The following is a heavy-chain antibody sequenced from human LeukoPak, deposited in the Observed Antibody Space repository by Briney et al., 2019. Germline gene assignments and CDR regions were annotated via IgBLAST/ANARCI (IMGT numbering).Heavy chain of an antibody. D-gene: IGHD4-17*01. V-gene: IGHV1-2*06. Sequence: ASVKVSCKASGYTFTGYYMHWVRQAPGQGLEWMGRINPNSGGTNYAQKFQGRVTMTRDTSASTAYMELSSLRSEDTAVYYCARDLREDGDYWFDPWGQGTLVTVSS. CDR1: GYTFTGYY. J-gene: IGHJ5*02. CDR2: INPNSGGT. CDR3: ARDLREDGDYWFDP.